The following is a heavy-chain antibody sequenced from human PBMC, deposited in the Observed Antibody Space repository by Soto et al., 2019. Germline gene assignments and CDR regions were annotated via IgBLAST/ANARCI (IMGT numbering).Heavy chain of an antibody. CDR3: ARVDVYVTTSPQDV. Sequence: QVQLVQSGAEVKNPGASVNVSCKASGYTFTRYGIGWARQAPGQGLAWMGWINTYNGNTTYAQNVQCRITLTTDTTTSTAYRELRSLRSNDTAIYYCARVDVYVTTSPQDVWGQGTTVIVSS. CDR2: INTYNGNT. V-gene: IGHV1-18*01. J-gene: IGHJ6*02. CDR1: GYTFTRYG. D-gene: IGHD3-16*01.